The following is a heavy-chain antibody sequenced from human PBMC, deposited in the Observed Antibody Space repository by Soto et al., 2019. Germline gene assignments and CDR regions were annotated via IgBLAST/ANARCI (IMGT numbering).Heavy chain of an antibody. CDR1: GYAFTSHY. CDR3: ARSLDTVSYGMDV. Sequence: ASVKVSCKASGYAFTSHYIHWVRQAPGQGLQWMGIINPSGGSTNNAQKFQGRVTMTRDTSTSTVYMELSSLRFEDTAVYYCARSLDTVSYGMDVWGQGTTVTVSS. J-gene: IGHJ6*02. V-gene: IGHV1-46*01. D-gene: IGHD5-18*01. CDR2: INPSGGST.